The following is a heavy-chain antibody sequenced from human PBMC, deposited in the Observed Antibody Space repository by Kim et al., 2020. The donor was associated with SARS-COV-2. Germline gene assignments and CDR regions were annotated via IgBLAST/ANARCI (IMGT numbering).Heavy chain of an antibody. J-gene: IGHJ5*02. CDR2: ISSSGSTI. Sequence: GGSLRLSCAASGFTFSSYEMNWVRQAPGKGLEWVSYISSSGSTIYYADSVKGRFTISRDNAKNSLYLQMNSLRAEDTAVYYCARVHEWKGWFDPWGQGTLVTVSS. CDR3: ARVHEWKGWFDP. CDR1: GFTFSSYE. D-gene: IGHD3-3*01. V-gene: IGHV3-48*03.